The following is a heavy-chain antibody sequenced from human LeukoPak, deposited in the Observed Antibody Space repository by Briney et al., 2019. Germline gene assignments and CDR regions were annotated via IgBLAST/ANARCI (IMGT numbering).Heavy chain of an antibody. CDR2: VYSTGST. CDR3: ARRRIAAAGTVAFDI. V-gene: IGHV4-59*08. D-gene: IGHD6-13*01. J-gene: IGHJ3*02. CDR1: GGSISNNY. Sequence: SGTLSLTCNVSGGSISNNYWTWIRQPPGKGLEWIGYVYSTGSTNYNPSLKSRVTISVDTSKNQFSLKLSSVTAADTAVYYCARRRIAAAGTVAFDIWGQGTMVTVSS.